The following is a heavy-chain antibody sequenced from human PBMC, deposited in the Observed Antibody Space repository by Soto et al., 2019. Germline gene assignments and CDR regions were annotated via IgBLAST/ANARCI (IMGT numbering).Heavy chain of an antibody. V-gene: IGHV3-11*05. Sequence: QEPLVESGGGLVRPGGSLRLSCAASGFTFSAYYMTWMRQAPGKGLEWVSYITSSSDYTNYAGSVKGRFTISRDNAKNSLYLQMNSLRVEDTAVYYCVREYYYGMDVWGQGTKVTVSS. J-gene: IGHJ6*02. CDR2: ITSSSDYT. CDR1: GFTFSAYY. CDR3: VREYYYGMDV.